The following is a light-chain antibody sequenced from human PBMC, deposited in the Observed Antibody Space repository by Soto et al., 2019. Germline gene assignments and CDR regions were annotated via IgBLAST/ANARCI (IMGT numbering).Light chain of an antibody. J-gene: IGLJ2*01. CDR2: DVS. V-gene: IGLV2-14*03. CDR1: SSDVGGYNY. CDR3: SSYTSSSVV. Sequence: QSALTQPASVSGSPGQSITISCTGASSDVGGYNYVSWYQQHPGKAPKLMIYDVSNRPSGVSNRFSGSKSDNTASLTISGLQGEEEADYYCSSYTSSSVVFGGGTKLTVL.